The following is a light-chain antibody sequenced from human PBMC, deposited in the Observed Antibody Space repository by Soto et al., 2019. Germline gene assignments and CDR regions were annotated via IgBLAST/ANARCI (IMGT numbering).Light chain of an antibody. J-gene: IGLJ1*01. CDR3: CSYAGSYTYV. CDR1: SSDVGGYNY. V-gene: IGLV2-11*01. CDR2: DVS. Sequence: QSVLTQPRSVSGSPGQSVTISCTGTSSDVGGYNYVSWYQQHPGKAPKLMIYDVSKRPSGVPDRFSGSKSDNTASLTISGLPSEDEADYYCCSYAGSYTYVFGSGTKLTAL.